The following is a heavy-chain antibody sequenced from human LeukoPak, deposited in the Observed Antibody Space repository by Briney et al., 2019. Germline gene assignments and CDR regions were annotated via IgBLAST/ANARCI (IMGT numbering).Heavy chain of an antibody. V-gene: IGHV3-23*01. CDR3: AKNHGRVRYDSFDV. D-gene: IGHD3-16*02. CDR1: GFTFSGYV. J-gene: IGHJ3*01. CDR2: ISGSGGST. Sequence: TGGSLRLSCAASGFTFSGYVMTWVRQPPGKGLQWVADISGSGGSTYYADSVKGRFSISRDNSKNTLYLQLDSLRAEDTAVYYCAKNHGRVRYDSFDVWTQGSWVTVSS.